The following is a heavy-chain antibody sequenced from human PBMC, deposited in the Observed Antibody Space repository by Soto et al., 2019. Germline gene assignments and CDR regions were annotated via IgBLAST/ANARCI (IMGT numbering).Heavy chain of an antibody. J-gene: IGHJ4*02. V-gene: IGHV1-69*13. Sequence: ASVKVSCKASGGTFSSYAISWVRQAPGQGLEWMGGIIPIFGTANYAQKFQGRVTITADESTSTAYMELSSLRSEDTAVYYCARDPRDYGGNSTTFDYWGQGTLVTVSS. CDR2: IIPIFGTA. D-gene: IGHD4-17*01. CDR3: ARDPRDYGGNSTTFDY. CDR1: GGTFSSYA.